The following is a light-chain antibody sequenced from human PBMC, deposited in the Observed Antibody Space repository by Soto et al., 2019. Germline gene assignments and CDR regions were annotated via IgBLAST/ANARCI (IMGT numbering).Light chain of an antibody. J-gene: IGLJ3*02. CDR1: SSDVGGYQF. Sequence: QSALTQPRSVSGSPGQSVTISCTGTSSDVGGYQFVSWYQQYPGKAPKVMIYEVTKRPSGVPDRFSGSKSGNTASLTVSGIQADDEADYSCASRAGSSHAWVFGGGTKLTVL. CDR2: EVT. V-gene: IGLV2-11*01. CDR3: ASRAGSSHAWV.